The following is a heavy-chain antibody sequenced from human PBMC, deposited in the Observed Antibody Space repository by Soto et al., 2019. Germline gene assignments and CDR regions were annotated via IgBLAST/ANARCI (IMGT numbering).Heavy chain of an antibody. CDR1: GFTFSSYV. J-gene: IGHJ4*02. Sequence: EVQLLESGGGLVQPGGSLRRSGAASGFTFSSYVMNWVRHAAGTGLEWVSGISGSGGSTHYAYSVKGPFTISKDNSNNTLYLRLNSLRAEDTAGYYCASRSIGWYFDYWGQGTLVTVSS. CDR2: ISGSGGST. CDR3: ASRSIGWYFDY. D-gene: IGHD6-19*01. V-gene: IGHV3-23*01.